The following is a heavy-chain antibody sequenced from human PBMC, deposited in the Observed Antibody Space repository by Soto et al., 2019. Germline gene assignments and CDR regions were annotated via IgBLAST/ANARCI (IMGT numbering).Heavy chain of an antibody. CDR3: ARAEHIAVAGTTVTCAFDI. CDR1: GYTFTSYG. D-gene: IGHD6-19*01. Sequence: ASVKVSCKASGYTFTSYGISWVRQAPGQGLEWMGWISAYNGNTNYAQKLQGRVTMTTDTSTSTAYMELRSLRSDDTAVYYCARAEHIAVAGTTVTCAFDIWGQGTMVTVSS. CDR2: ISAYNGNT. V-gene: IGHV1-18*01. J-gene: IGHJ3*02.